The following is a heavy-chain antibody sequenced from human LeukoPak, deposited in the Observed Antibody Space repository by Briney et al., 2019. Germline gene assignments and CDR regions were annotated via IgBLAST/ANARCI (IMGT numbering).Heavy chain of an antibody. V-gene: IGHV4-4*07. D-gene: IGHD6-13*01. CDR1: GGSTNNYY. Sequence: PSETLSLTCTVSGGSTNNYYWNWIRQPAGKGLEWIGRIYRTGSTNYNPSLKSRVTMSLDTSKNQFSLDLTSVTAADTAVYYCARGITAASKREDFDYWGQGTLVTVSS. CDR3: ARGITAASKREDFDY. CDR2: IYRTGST. J-gene: IGHJ4*02.